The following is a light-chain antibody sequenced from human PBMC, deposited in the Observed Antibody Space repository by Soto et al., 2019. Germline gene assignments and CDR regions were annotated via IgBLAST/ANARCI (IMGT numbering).Light chain of an antibody. CDR2: RAS. CDR3: QQYNSYALT. CDR1: RTVSNW. J-gene: IGKJ5*01. Sequence: TLSASVGDKDTISFRASRTVSNWLAWYQHQPGRAPRLLISRASTLESGVPPRFSGSGFGTDFTLTIDSLQPDDFGTYYCQQYNSYALTFGHRTRLEI. V-gene: IGKV1-5*03.